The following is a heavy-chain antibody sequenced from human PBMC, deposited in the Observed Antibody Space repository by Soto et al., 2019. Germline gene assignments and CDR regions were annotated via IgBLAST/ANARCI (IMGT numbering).Heavy chain of an antibody. D-gene: IGHD4-17*01. CDR3: ASFFYGDYGAVFDF. J-gene: IGHJ4*02. V-gene: IGHV4-59*01. CDR1: GGSLSSYY. Sequence: SETLSLTCTVSGGSLSSYYWGWIRQSPGKGLEWIGSIFYSGSFNHNPPLKSRATISLDTSKNQFSLKLTSVTAADTAVYYCASFFYGDYGAVFDFWGQGTQVTVSS. CDR2: IFYSGSF.